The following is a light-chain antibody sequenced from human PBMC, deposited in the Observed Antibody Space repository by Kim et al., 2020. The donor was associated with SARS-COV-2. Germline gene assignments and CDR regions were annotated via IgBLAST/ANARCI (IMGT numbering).Light chain of an antibody. Sequence: VSPGESVTLSCRASQTVRSNLAWYQQKPGQAPRLLIYGASVRATTVPARFTGSGSGTEFTLTFSSLQSEDFAVYYCQQYNDWPYTFGQGTKLEI. V-gene: IGKV3-15*01. CDR2: GAS. J-gene: IGKJ2*01. CDR3: QQYNDWPYT. CDR1: QTVRSN.